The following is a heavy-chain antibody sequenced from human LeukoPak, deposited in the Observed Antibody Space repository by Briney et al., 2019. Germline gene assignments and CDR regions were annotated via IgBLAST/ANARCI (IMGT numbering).Heavy chain of an antibody. V-gene: IGHV4-4*07. CDR1: GGSISSYY. CDR3: ARDRGIVVVPAEPHWFDP. CDR2: IYTSGST. Sequence: SETLSLTCTVSGGSISSYYWSWIRQPAGKGLEWIGRIYTSGSTNYNPSLKSRVTMSVDTSKNQFSLKLSSVTAADTAVYYCARDRGIVVVPAEPHWFDPWGQRTLVTVSS. D-gene: IGHD2-2*01. J-gene: IGHJ5*02.